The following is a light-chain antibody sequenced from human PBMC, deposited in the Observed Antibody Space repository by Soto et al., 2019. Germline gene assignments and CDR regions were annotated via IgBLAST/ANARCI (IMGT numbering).Light chain of an antibody. CDR1: SGSVSTSYY. CDR3: VLYMGSGIWV. V-gene: IGLV8-61*01. J-gene: IGLJ3*02. CDR2: STN. Sequence: QTVVTQEPSLSVSPGRTVTLTCGLTSGSVSTSYYPSWYQQTPGQAPRTLIDSTNTRSSGVPVRFSGSILGNKAALTITGAQADDESDYYCVLYMGSGIWVFGGGTQLTVL.